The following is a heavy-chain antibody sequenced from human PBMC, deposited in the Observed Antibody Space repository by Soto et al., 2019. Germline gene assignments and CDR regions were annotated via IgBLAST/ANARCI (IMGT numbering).Heavy chain of an antibody. J-gene: IGHJ4*02. V-gene: IGHV3-9*01. CDR1: GFTFDEYA. CDR3: AKDARAVAGLGVYYFDL. D-gene: IGHD6-19*01. CDR2: ITWNSGGL. Sequence: DVQLLESGGDLVQPGRSLRLSCTASGFTFDEYAMHWIREVPGKGLEWVSVITWNSGGLDYADSMKGRFTTSRDNAKNTVYLQMNSLRTEDTAFYYCAKDARAVAGLGVYYFDLWGQGTLVTVSS.